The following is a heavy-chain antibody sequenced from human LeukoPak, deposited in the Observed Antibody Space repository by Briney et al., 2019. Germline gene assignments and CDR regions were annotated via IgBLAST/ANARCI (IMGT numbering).Heavy chain of an antibody. Sequence: SETLSLTCTVSGGSIDSSRHCWDWVRQPPGKGLEWIASIYYSGTTEYNPSLKSRVTMSIDTSKNQFSLKLRSVTAADTSIYFCARSSSIYDNWFDTWGHGTLVTVSS. CDR3: ARSSSIYDNWFDT. D-gene: IGHD3-22*01. CDR2: IYYSGTT. J-gene: IGHJ5*01. CDR1: GGSIDSSRHC. V-gene: IGHV4-39*01.